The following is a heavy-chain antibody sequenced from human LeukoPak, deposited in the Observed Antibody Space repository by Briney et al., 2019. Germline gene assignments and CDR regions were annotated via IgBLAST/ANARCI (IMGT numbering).Heavy chain of an antibody. V-gene: IGHV3-73*01. CDR3: AKDSSFFDY. CDR2: IRSRANSYVT. D-gene: IGHD2-15*01. CDR1: GFTFSGSA. J-gene: IGHJ4*02. Sequence: GGSLRLSCAASGFTFSGSAVHWVRQASGKGLEWVGRIRSRANSYVTAYAASVTGRFTISRDNSNNTLYLQMNSLRAEDTAVYYCAKDSSFFDYWGQGTLVTVSS.